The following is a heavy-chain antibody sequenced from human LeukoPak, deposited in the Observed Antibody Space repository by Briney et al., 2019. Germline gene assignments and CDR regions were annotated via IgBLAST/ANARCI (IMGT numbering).Heavy chain of an antibody. CDR1: GFTFSSYG. D-gene: IGHD6-19*01. J-gene: IGHJ4*02. V-gene: IGHV3-33*01. Sequence: PGGSLRLSCAASGFTFSSYGMHWVRQAPGKGLEWVAVIWYDGSDKYYVDSVKGRFTISRDNSKNTLYLQMNSLRAEDTAVYYCARDQYSSGWSGDYWGQGTLVTVSS. CDR3: ARDQYSSGWSGDY. CDR2: IWYDGSDK.